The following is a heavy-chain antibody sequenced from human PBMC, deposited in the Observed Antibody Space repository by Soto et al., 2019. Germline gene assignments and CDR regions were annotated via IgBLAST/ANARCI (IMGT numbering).Heavy chain of an antibody. J-gene: IGHJ6*03. Sequence: PGGSLRLSCAASGFTFSSYAMSWVRQAPGKGLEWVSAISGSGGSTYYADSVKGRFTISRDNSKNTLYLQMNSLRAEDTAVYYCAKWAWGDIVVVPAALKYYYYYMDVWGKGTTVTVSS. CDR3: AKWAWGDIVVVPAALKYYYYYMDV. CDR1: GFTFSSYA. V-gene: IGHV3-23*01. CDR2: ISGSGGST. D-gene: IGHD2-2*01.